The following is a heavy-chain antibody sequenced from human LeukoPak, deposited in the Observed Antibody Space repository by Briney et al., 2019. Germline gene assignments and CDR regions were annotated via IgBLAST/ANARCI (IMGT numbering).Heavy chain of an antibody. CDR2: IYYSGST. CDR1: GGSMSGYY. Sequence: PSETLSLTCTISGGSMSGYYWSWIRQSPGKGLEWIGYIYYSGSTNHNPSPKSRVTISVDTSKNQFSLKLSSVTAADTAVYYCARRTYNWNEYFFDHWGQGTLVTVSS. J-gene: IGHJ4*02. D-gene: IGHD1-1*01. V-gene: IGHV4-59*08. CDR3: ARRTYNWNEYFFDH.